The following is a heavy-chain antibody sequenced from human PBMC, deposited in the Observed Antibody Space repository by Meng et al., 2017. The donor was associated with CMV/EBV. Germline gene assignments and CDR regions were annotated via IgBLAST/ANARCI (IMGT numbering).Heavy chain of an antibody. V-gene: IGHV4-34*01. Sequence: GSLRLSCAVYGGSFSGYYWSWIRQPPGKGLEWIGEINHSGSTNYNPSLKSRVTISVDTSKNQFSLKLSSVTAADTAVYYCARDPSITPGQHWGQGTLVTVSS. CDR2: INHSGST. CDR3: ARDPSITPGQH. CDR1: GGSFSGYY. J-gene: IGHJ1*01. D-gene: IGHD5-24*01.